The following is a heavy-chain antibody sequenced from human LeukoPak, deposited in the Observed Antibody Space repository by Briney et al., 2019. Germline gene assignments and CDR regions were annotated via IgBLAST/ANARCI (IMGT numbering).Heavy chain of an antibody. CDR2: IYHSGST. Sequence: NPSETLSLTCTVSGYSISSGYYWGWIRQPPGKGLEWIGSIYHSGSTYYNPSLKSRVTISVDTSKNQFSLKLSSVTAADTAVYYCARISGYSSGWYQVPFPEKRVASLNGFDYWGQGTLVTVSS. J-gene: IGHJ4*02. CDR1: GYSISSGYY. D-gene: IGHD6-19*01. CDR3: ARISGYSSGWYQVPFPEKRVASLNGFDY. V-gene: IGHV4-38-2*02.